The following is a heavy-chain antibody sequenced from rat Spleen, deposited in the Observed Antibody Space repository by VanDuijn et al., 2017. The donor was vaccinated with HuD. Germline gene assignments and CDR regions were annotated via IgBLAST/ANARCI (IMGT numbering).Heavy chain of an antibody. CDR1: GFSITSAY. J-gene: IGHJ4*01. CDR2: ISYSGST. V-gene: IGHV3-1*01. Sequence: EVQLQESGPGLVKPSQSLSLTCSVTGFSITSAYRWNWIRKFPGNKLEWMGYISYSGSTSYNPSLKSRISITRDTSKNQFFLQLNSVTTEDTATYYCARATSIAACYVMDAWGQGASVTVSS. CDR3: ARATSIAACYVMDA. D-gene: IGHD1-2*01.